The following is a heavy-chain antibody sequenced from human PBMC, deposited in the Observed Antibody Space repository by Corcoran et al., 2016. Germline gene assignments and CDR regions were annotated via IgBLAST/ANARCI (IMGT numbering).Heavy chain of an antibody. CDR2: INHSGST. CDR1: GGSFSGYY. Sequence: QVQLQQWGAGLLKPSATLSLTCAVYGGSFSGYYWSWIRQPPGKGLEWIGEINHSGSTNYNPSVKSRVIISVDTSKNQFSLKLSSVTAADTAVYYCARGPRRGGSGSDGFDYWGQGTLVTISS. CDR3: ARGPRRGGSGSDGFDY. J-gene: IGHJ4*02. V-gene: IGHV4-34*01. D-gene: IGHD3-10*01.